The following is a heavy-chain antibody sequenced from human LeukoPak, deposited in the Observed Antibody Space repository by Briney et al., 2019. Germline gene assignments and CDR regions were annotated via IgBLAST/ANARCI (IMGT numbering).Heavy chain of an antibody. V-gene: IGHV3-73*01. CDR3: TSPAHDFDIWSGYYSL. CDR2: IRSKTKIAET. J-gene: IGHJ4*01. Sequence: PGGSRRLSCTVAGFTFSDSGIEWVRHAAGKGREWVGRIRSKTKIAETGYAASVKGRFTISRDDSKDTAYLQMNSLKPEDTGVYYCTSPAHDFDIWSGYYSLWGHGTQVTVSS. CDR1: GFTFSDSG. D-gene: IGHD3-3*01.